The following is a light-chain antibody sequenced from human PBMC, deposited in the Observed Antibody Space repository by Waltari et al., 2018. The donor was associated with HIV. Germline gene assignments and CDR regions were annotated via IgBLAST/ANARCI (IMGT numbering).Light chain of an antibody. CDR2: DNS. V-gene: IGLV1-40*01. CDR1: RSNIGAGYD. CDR3: QSYDSSLSGHVL. J-gene: IGLJ2*01. Sequence: QSVLTQPPSVSGAPGQRVTIPCTGSRSNIGAGYDVPWYQQLPGTAPKLLIYDNSHRPSGVPARFSGSKSGTSASLAITGLQTEDEAEYYCQSYDSSLSGHVLFGGGTILTVL.